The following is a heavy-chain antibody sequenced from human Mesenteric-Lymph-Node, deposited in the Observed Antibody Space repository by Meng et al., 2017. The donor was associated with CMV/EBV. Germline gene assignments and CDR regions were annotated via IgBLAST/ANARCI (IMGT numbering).Heavy chain of an antibody. V-gene: IGHV3-21*06. D-gene: IGHD3-10*01. J-gene: IGHJ4*02. CDR1: GFPFNSYI. Sequence: GGSLRLSCAASGFPFNSYIMNWVRQAPGEGLEWVSSITSSSTYIYYSDSVKGRFTISRDIARNTVYLQMNSLRAEDTAVYYCARMPTASSDYWGQGTLVTVSS. CDR3: ARMPTASSDY. CDR2: ITSSSTYI.